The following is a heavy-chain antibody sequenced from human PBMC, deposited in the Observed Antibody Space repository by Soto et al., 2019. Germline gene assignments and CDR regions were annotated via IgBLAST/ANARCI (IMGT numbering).Heavy chain of an antibody. CDR3: LVYTVPNQIDY. Sequence: SETLSLTCTVSGGSISGSSYYWGWIRQPPGKGLEWIGSIYYSGSTYYNPSLKSRVTISVDTSKNQFSLKLSSVTAADTAVYYCLVYTVPNQIDYWGQGTLVTVSS. V-gene: IGHV4-39*01. CDR1: GGSISGSSYY. CDR2: IYYSGST. D-gene: IGHD4-17*01. J-gene: IGHJ4*02.